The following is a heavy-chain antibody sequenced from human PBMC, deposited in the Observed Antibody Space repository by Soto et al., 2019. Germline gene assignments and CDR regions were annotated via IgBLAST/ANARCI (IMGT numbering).Heavy chain of an antibody. Sequence: QVQLVQSGAEVKEPGASVKVSCKASGYTFTGYYMHWARQAPGQGLEWMGWIKSFTGDTNYAQTFQGRVTLTRDTSISTAYMELSRLKSDDTAVYYCARVVSPYYDVLTGNWFDPWGQGTLVTVSS. D-gene: IGHD3-9*01. CDR2: IKSFTGDT. CDR3: ARVVSPYYDVLTGNWFDP. V-gene: IGHV1-2*02. J-gene: IGHJ5*02. CDR1: GYTFTGYY.